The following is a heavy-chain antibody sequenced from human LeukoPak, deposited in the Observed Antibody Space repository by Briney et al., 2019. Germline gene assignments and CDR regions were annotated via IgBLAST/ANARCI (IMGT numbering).Heavy chain of an antibody. CDR3: ARSPFLSGYPDY. D-gene: IGHD3-3*01. V-gene: IGHV1-46*01. CDR1: GYTFTSYY. Sequence: ASVKVSCKASGYTFTSYYMHWVRQAPGQGLEWMGIINPSGGSTSYAQKFQGRVTMTRDMSTSTVCMELSSLRSEDTAVYYCARSPFLSGYPDYWGQGTLVTVSS. CDR2: INPSGGST. J-gene: IGHJ4*02.